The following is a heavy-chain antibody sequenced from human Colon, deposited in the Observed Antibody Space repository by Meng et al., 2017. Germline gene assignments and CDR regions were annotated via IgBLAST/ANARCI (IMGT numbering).Heavy chain of an antibody. V-gene: IGHV3-23*01. CDR2: VGGGGDTT. CDR1: GFTFSNHG. CDR3: ARITSSASDH. Sequence: GGSLRLSCVSSGFTFSNHGMSWARQAPGKGLEWVSAVGGGGDTTYYADSAKGRFTISRDNSKNTMYLQMNNLRAEDAAVYYCARITSSASDHWGQGTRVTGSS. J-gene: IGHJ4*02.